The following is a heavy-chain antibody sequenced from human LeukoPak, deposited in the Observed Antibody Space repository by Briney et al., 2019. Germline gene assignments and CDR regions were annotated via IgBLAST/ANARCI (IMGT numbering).Heavy chain of an antibody. J-gene: IGHJ5*02. V-gene: IGHV1-18*01. CDR3: ARYELIAAAGNPFDP. D-gene: IGHD6-13*01. Sequence: PKASVKVSCKASGYTFTSYGISWVRQAPGQGLEWMGWISAYNGNTNYAQRLQGRVTMTTDTSTSTAYMELRSLRSDDTAVYYCARYELIAAAGNPFDPWGRGTLVTVSS. CDR2: ISAYNGNT. CDR1: GYTFTSYG.